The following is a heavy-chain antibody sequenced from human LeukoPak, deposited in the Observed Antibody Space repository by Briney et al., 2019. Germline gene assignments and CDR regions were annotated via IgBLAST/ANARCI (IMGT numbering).Heavy chain of an antibody. Sequence: ASVKVSCKAPGYTFTSYDINWVRQATGQGLEWMGWMNPNSGNTGYAQKFQGRVTMTRNTSISTAYMELSSLRSEDTAVYYCARGRAGEFYDFWSGYDYNWFDPWGQGTLVTVSS. CDR3: ARGRAGEFYDFWSGYDYNWFDP. V-gene: IGHV1-8*01. J-gene: IGHJ5*02. CDR2: MNPNSGNT. CDR1: GYTFTSYD. D-gene: IGHD3-3*01.